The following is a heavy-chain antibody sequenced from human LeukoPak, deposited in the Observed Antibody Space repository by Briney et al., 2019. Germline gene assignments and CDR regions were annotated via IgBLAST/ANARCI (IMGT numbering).Heavy chain of an antibody. CDR1: GGSISSYY. Sequence: PSETLSLTCTVSGGSISSYYWSWIRQPAGKGLEWIGRIYTSGSTNYNPSLKSRVTISVDKPKNQFSLKLSSVTAADTAVYYCAREVVPAVFDYWGQGTLVTVSS. V-gene: IGHV4-4*07. CDR3: AREVVPAVFDY. D-gene: IGHD2-2*01. J-gene: IGHJ4*02. CDR2: IYTSGST.